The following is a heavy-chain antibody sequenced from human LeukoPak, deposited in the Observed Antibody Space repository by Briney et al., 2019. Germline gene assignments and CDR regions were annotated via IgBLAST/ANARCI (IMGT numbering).Heavy chain of an antibody. D-gene: IGHD3-3*01. Sequence: PSETLSLTCTVSGDSTSSDRYYGGWVRQPPGKGLEWIGSIYYSGSTYYNPSLKSRVTISVDTSKNQFSLKLSSVTAADTAVYYCARDQRSADFWSGYSYNWFDPWGQGTLVTVSS. J-gene: IGHJ5*02. CDR3: ARDQRSADFWSGYSYNWFDP. CDR1: GDSTSSDRYY. CDR2: IYYSGST. V-gene: IGHV4-39*07.